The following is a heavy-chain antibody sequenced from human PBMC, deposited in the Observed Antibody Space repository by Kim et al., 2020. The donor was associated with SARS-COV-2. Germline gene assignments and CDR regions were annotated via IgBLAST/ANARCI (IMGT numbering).Heavy chain of an antibody. Sequence: GGSLRLSCAASGFTFGNYDMSWVRQAPGKGLEWVSGSSESGDDTYYADSVKGRFTISRDKSKNTLNLQMNSLRAEDTAVYYCARHHTSIVVAAFFDYWGQGTLVTVSS. V-gene: IGHV3-23*01. CDR3: ARHHTSIVVAAFFDY. D-gene: IGHD2-15*01. CDR1: GFTFGNYD. J-gene: IGHJ4*02. CDR2: SSESGDDT.